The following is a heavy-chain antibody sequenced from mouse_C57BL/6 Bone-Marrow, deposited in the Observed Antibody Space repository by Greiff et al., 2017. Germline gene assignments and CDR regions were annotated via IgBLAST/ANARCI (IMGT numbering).Heavy chain of an antibody. J-gene: IGHJ1*03. Sequence: EVKVEESGGGLVKPGGSLKLSCAASGFTFSDYGMHWVRQAPEKGLEWVAYISSGSSTIYYADTVKGRFTISRDNAKNTLFLQMTSLRSDDRAMYYCARRGGSSSYWYFDVWGTGTTVTVSS. D-gene: IGHD1-1*01. V-gene: IGHV5-17*01. CDR2: ISSGSSTI. CDR1: GFTFSDYG. CDR3: ARRGGSSSYWYFDV.